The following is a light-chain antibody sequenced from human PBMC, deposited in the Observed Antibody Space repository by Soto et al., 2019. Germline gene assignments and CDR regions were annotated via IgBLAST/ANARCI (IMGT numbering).Light chain of an antibody. CDR3: CSYAGSNTLV. J-gene: IGLJ3*02. Sequence: QSVLTQPRSVSGSPGQSVTISCTGTSSDVGGYNYVTWYQQHAGKAAKLRIYDVSKRPSGVPDRFSGSKSGNTASLTISGLQAEDEAVYYCCSYAGSNTLVFGGGTKLTVL. CDR1: SSDVGGYNY. CDR2: DVS. V-gene: IGLV2-11*01.